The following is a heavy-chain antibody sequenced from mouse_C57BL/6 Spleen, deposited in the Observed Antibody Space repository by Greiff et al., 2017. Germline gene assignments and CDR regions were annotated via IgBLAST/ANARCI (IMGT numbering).Heavy chain of an antibody. D-gene: IGHD1-1*01. CDR3: ARGDYGSSDYYAMDY. CDR1: GYTFTSYW. CDR2: IHPNSGST. V-gene: IGHV1-64*01. J-gene: IGHJ4*01. Sequence: VQLQQPGAELVKPGASVKLSCKASGYTFTSYWMHWVKQRPGQGLEWIGMIHPNSGSTNYNEKFKNKATLTVDKSSSTAYMQLSSLTSEDSAVYYCARGDYGSSDYYAMDYWGQGTSVTVSS.